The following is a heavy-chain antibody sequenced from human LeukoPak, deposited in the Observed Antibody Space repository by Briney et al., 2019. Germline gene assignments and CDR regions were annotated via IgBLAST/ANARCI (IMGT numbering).Heavy chain of an antibody. Sequence: PSETLSLTCAVYGGSFSGYYWSWIRQPPGKGLEWIGEINHSGSTNYNPSLKSRVTISVDTSKNQFSLKLSSVTAADTAVYYCARGPYSGSYYRWGQGTLVTVSS. CDR1: GGSFSGYY. J-gene: IGHJ5*02. CDR3: ARGPYSGSYYR. D-gene: IGHD1-26*01. V-gene: IGHV4-34*01. CDR2: INHSGST.